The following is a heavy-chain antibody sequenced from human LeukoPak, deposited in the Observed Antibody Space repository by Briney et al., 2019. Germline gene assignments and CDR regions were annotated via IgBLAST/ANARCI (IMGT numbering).Heavy chain of an antibody. CDR1: GFTVSSNY. D-gene: IGHD2-2*01. CDR2: IYSGDST. V-gene: IGHV3-66*02. CDR3: ARDPVPAAARHFDY. J-gene: IGHJ4*02. Sequence: GGSLRLSCAASGFTVSSNYMSWVRQAPGKGLEWVSIIYSGDSTNDADSVKGRFTISRDNSKYTLYLQMNSLRPEDTAVYYCARDPVPAAARHFDYWGQGTLVTVSS.